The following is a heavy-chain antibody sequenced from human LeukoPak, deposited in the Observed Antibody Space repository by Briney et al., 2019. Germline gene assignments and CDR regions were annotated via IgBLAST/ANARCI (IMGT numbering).Heavy chain of an antibody. CDR3: ARDYYYDTSPLGY. CDR2: MSFDGRNT. Sequence: GGSLRLSCAASGFTFSSYAMHWVRQAPGKGLERVAVMSFDGRNTYYADSVKGRFTISRDSSKNTLYLQMNTLRPEDTAVYYCARDYYYDTSPLGYWGQGTLVTVSS. D-gene: IGHD3-22*01. V-gene: IGHV3-30*04. J-gene: IGHJ4*02. CDR1: GFTFSSYA.